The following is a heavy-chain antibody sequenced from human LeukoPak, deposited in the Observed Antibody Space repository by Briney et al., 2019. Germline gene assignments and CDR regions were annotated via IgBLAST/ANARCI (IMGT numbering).Heavy chain of an antibody. CDR1: GFTFDDYG. Sequence: PGGPLRLSCAASGFTFDDYGMSWVRQAPGKGLEWVSGINWNGGSTGYADSVKGRFTISRDNAKNSLYLQMNSLRAEDTALYYCARDCCEWELSELVFDAFDIWGQGTMVTVSS. D-gene: IGHD1-26*01. CDR3: ARDCCEWELSELVFDAFDI. CDR2: INWNGGST. V-gene: IGHV3-20*04. J-gene: IGHJ3*02.